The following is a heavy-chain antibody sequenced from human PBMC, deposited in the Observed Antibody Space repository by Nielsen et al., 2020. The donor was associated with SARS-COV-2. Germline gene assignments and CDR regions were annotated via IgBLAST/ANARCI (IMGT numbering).Heavy chain of an antibody. D-gene: IGHD3-22*01. J-gene: IGHJ4*02. Sequence: ASVKVSCKASGDTFSSYAISWVRQAPGQGLEWMGWISVYNGDTKYAQKFQGRVTMTTDTSTSTAYMELRNLMSDDTAVYYCARDSFDATGHYPDFWGQGTLVTVSS. CDR3: ARDSFDATGHYPDF. CDR2: ISVYNGDT. V-gene: IGHV1-18*01. CDR1: GDTFSSYA.